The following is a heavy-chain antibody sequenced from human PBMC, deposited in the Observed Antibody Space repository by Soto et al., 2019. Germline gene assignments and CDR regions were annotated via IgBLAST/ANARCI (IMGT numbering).Heavy chain of an antibody. CDR1: GFTFSSYG. J-gene: IGHJ6*03. D-gene: IGHD2-15*01. Sequence: GGSLRLSCAASGFTFSSYGMHWVRQAPGKGLEWVAVISYDGSNKYYADSVKGRFTISRDNSKNTLYLQMNSLRAEDTAVYYCAKEKTTRYCSGGSCYSHHYYYYYMDVWGKGTTVTVSS. V-gene: IGHV3-30*18. CDR3: AKEKTTRYCSGGSCYSHHYYYYYMDV. CDR2: ISYDGSNK.